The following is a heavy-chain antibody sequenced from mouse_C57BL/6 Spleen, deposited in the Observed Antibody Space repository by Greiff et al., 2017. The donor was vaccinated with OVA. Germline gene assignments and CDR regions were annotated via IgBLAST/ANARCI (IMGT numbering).Heavy chain of an antibody. J-gene: IGHJ3*01. V-gene: IGHV1-42*01. CDR3: ARKAYDDGFAY. D-gene: IGHD2-12*01. CDR2: INPSTGGT. CDR1: GYSFTGYY. Sequence: EVQLQESGPELVKPGASVKISCKASGYSFTGYYMNWVKQSPEKSLEWIGEINPSTGGTTYNQKFKAKATLTVDKSSSTAYMQLKSLTSEDSAVYYCARKAYDDGFAYWGQGTLVTVSA.